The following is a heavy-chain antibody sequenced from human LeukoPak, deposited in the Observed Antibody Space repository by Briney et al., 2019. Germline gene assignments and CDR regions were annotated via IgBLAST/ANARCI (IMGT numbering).Heavy chain of an antibody. D-gene: IGHD2-8*01. Sequence: QTGGSLRLSSAASGFTFSDYGMHWVRQAPGKGLEWVAVITYDANNKYYADSVRGRLTISRDNAKNTLYLQMNSLRVNDTAVYYCAKVRGLYGRGYYAMDVWGQGTKVTVSS. CDR3: AKVRGLYGRGYYAMDV. CDR1: GFTFSDYG. V-gene: IGHV3-30*18. CDR2: ITYDANNK. J-gene: IGHJ6*02.